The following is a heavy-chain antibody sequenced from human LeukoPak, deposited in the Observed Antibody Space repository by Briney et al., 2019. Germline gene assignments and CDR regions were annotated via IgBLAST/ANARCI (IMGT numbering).Heavy chain of an antibody. V-gene: IGHV3-48*01. CDR3: ARTVTTYWYFDL. J-gene: IGHJ2*01. CDR1: GFTFSSYS. Sequence: PGGSLRLSCAASGFTFSSYSMNWVRQAPGKGLEWVSYISSSSSTICYADSVKGRFTISRDNAKNSLYLQMNSLRAEDTAVYYCARTVTTYWYFDLWGRGTLVTVSS. CDR2: ISSSSSTI. D-gene: IGHD4-17*01.